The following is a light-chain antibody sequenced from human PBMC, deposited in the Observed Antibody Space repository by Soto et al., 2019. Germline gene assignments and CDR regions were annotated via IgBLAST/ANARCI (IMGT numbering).Light chain of an antibody. CDR1: SSDVGGYNY. CDR3: NSYTSSSTRV. V-gene: IGLV2-14*01. CDR2: DVS. J-gene: IGLJ2*01. Sequence: QSALTQPASVSGSPGQSITISCTGTSSDVGGYNYVSWFQQHPGKAPKLMIYDVSNRPSGVSNRFSGSKSGSTASLTISGLQAEDEADYYCNSYTSSSTRVFGGGTQLTVL.